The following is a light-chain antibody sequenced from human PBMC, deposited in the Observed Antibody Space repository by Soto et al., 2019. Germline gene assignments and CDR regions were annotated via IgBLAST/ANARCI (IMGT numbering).Light chain of an antibody. CDR3: QQYYSTPQT. V-gene: IGKV4-1*01. Sequence: DIVMTQSPDSLAVSLGERATINCKSSQSVLYSSNNKNYLAWYQQKPGQPPKLLIYWASTRESGVPDRFSGSGSGTEFTLTISSLQAEDVAVYYCQQYYSTPQTFGQGTMLEIE. J-gene: IGKJ2*01. CDR2: WAS. CDR1: QSVLYSSNNKNY.